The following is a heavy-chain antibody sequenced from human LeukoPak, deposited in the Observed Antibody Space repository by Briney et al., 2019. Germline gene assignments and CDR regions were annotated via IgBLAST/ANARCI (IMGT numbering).Heavy chain of an antibody. J-gene: IGHJ5*02. D-gene: IGHD2-2*01. V-gene: IGHV3-30-3*01. CDR3: ASPGGGVVVPAASAGGWVPFDP. CDR2: ISYDGSNK. CDR1: GFTFSSYA. Sequence: PGGSPRLSCAASGFTFSSYAMHWVRQAPGKGLEWVVVISYDGSNKYYADSVKGRFTISRDNSKNTLYLQMNSLRAEDTAVYYCASPGGGVVVPAASAGGWVPFDPWGQGTLVTVSS.